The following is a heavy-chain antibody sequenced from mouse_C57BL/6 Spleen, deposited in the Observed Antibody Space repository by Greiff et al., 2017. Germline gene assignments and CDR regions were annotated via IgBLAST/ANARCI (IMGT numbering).Heavy chain of an antibody. D-gene: IGHD3-2*02. Sequence: QVQLQQPGAELVKPGASVKMSCKASGYTFTSYWITWVKQRPGQGLEWIGDIYPGSGSTNYNEKFKSKATLTVDTSSSTAYMQLSSLTSEDSAVYYCARNGAAQVIFDYWGQGTTLTVSS. CDR1: GYTFTSYW. CDR3: ARNGAAQVIFDY. J-gene: IGHJ2*01. V-gene: IGHV1-55*01. CDR2: IYPGSGST.